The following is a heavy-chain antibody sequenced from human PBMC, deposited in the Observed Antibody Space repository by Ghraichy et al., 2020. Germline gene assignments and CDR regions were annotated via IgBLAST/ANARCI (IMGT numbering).Heavy chain of an antibody. CDR1: GFTFSSYP. Sequence: GESLNISCAASGFTFSSYPMTWVRQAPGKGLEWVSAISGSGGSTYYADSVKGRFIISRDNSKNTLYLQMDSLRAEDTAVYYCAKDLRSSTSCCNWFDPWGQGTLVTVSS. V-gene: IGHV3-23*01. CDR2: ISGSGGST. J-gene: IGHJ5*02. CDR3: AKDLRSSTSCCNWFDP. D-gene: IGHD2-2*01.